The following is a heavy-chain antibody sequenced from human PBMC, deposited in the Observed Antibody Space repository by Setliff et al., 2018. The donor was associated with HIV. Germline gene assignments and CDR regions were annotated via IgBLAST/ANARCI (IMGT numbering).Heavy chain of an antibody. CDR1: GGSISSGSYY. CDR3: ARVATGPESFDI. CDR2: VYSTGST. J-gene: IGHJ3*02. Sequence: SETLSLTCSVSGGSISSGSYYWGWIRQPPGKGLEWIGYVYSTGSTNSKSSLKSRVTISVDTSKNQFSLKLSSVTAADTAVYYCARVATGPESFDIWGQGTMVTVSS. V-gene: IGHV4-61*01. D-gene: IGHD3-9*01.